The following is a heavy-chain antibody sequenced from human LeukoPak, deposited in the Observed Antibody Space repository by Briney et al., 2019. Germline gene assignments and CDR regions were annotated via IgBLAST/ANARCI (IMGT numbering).Heavy chain of an antibody. J-gene: IGHJ3*02. CDR2: INRDESDK. CDR1: GFTLSNYW. D-gene: IGHD3-10*01. Sequence: GGSLRLSCAASGFTLSNYWMTWLRQAPGKGLEGVANINRDESDKQYVDSVEGRFTSSRDNAKNSLYLQMNSLRAEDTAVYYCVRDDGHSYQYASKTYYYDAFDIWGQGTVVTVSS. V-gene: IGHV3-7*01. CDR3: VRDDGHSYQYASKTYYYDAFDI.